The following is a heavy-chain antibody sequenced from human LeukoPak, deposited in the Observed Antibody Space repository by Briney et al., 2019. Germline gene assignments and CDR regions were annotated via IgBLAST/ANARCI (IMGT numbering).Heavy chain of an antibody. J-gene: IGHJ4*02. D-gene: IGHD4-11*01. Sequence: PGGSLRLSCAASGFTFSSYAMSWVRQAPGKGLEWVSAISGSGGSTYYADSVKGRFTIPRDNSKNTLYLQMNSLRAEDTAVYYCARDGGGVLTTLSNYFDYWGQGTLVTVSS. V-gene: IGHV3-23*01. CDR2: ISGSGGST. CDR3: ARDGGGVLTTLSNYFDY. CDR1: GFTFSSYA.